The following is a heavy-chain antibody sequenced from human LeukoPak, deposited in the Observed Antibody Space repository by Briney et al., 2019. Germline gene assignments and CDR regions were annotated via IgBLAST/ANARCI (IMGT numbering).Heavy chain of an antibody. CDR2: MIPIFGTA. CDR3: ASSGGHIVVVPAARGDYYYYGMDV. D-gene: IGHD2-2*01. CDR1: GGTFSSYA. V-gene: IGHV1-69*13. Sequence: AASVKVSCKASGGTFSSYAISGVRQAPGQGLEWMGGMIPIFGTANYAQKFQGRVTITADESTSTAYMELSSLRTEDTAVYYCASSGGHIVVVPAARGDYYYYGMDVWGQGTTVTVSS. J-gene: IGHJ6*02.